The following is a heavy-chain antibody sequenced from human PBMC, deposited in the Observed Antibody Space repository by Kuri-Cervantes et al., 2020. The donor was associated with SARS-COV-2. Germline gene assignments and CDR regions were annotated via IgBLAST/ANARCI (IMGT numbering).Heavy chain of an antibody. D-gene: IGHD5-12*01. CDR1: GFTFSSYS. CDR2: ISSSSSTI. V-gene: IGHV3-48*02. CDR3: ARDANYGSRLPRKFDY. Sequence: GGSLRLSCAASGFTFSSYSMNWVRQAPGKGLEWVSYISSSSSTIYYADSVKGRFTISRDNAKNSLYLQMNSLRDEDTAVYYCARDANYGSRLPRKFDYWGHGTLVTVSS. J-gene: IGHJ4*01.